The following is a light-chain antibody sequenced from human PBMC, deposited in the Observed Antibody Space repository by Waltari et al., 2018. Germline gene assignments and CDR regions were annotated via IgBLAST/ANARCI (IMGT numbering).Light chain of an antibody. CDR2: AAS. V-gene: IGKV1-39*01. J-gene: IGKJ3*01. CDR1: QSISSY. Sequence: DIHMTQSPSSLSASVGDRVTITCRAGQSISSYLNWYQQKPGKAPKLVIYAASRFQRRVPSRFRCSGSGTDFTLTISSLQPEDIATYYCQQSYSTPFTFGPGTTVDIK. CDR3: QQSYSTPFT.